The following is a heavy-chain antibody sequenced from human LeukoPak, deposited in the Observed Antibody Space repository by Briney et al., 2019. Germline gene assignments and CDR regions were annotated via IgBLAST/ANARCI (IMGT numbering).Heavy chain of an antibody. CDR1: GITLSNYG. D-gene: IGHD3-22*01. Sequence: GGSLRLSCAVSGITLSNYGMTWVRQAPGKGLEWVAGLSGSGGSTNYADSVKGRFTISRDNAKNTLYLQMNSLRAEDTAVYFCAERGVVIRVILVGFHKEAYYFDSWGQGVLVTVSS. J-gene: IGHJ4*02. V-gene: IGHV3-23*01. CDR3: AERGVVIRVILVGFHKEAYYFDS. CDR2: LSGSGGST.